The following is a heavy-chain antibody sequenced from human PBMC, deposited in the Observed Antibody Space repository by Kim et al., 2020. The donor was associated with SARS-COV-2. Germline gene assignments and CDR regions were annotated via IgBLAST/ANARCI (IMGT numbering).Heavy chain of an antibody. D-gene: IGHD6-19*01. J-gene: IGHJ6*02. CDR3: ARDYIAVDTNYYYGMDV. V-gene: IGHV6-1*01. CDR1: GDSVSSNSAA. CDR2: TYYRSKWYN. Sequence: SQTLSLTCAIPGDSVSSNSAAWNWIRQSPSRGLEWLGRTYYRSKWYNDYAVSVKSRITINPDTSKNQFSLQLNSVTPEDTAVYYCARDYIAVDTNYYYGMDVWGQGTTVTVSS.